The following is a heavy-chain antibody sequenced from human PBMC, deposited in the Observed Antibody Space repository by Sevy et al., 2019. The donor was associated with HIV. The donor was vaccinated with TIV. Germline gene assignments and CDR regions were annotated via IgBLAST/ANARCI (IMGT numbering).Heavy chain of an antibody. CDR3: ARDYYGSGSYYEFVY. Sequence: SETLSLTCTVSGFSISSDYYWGWIRQPPGKGLEWIGGIYDGGSTYYNPSLKSRVTISIDTSKNQFSLKLSSLTAADTAVYYCARDYYGSGSYYEFVYWGQGTLVTVSS. V-gene: IGHV4-38-2*02. CDR2: IYDGGST. J-gene: IGHJ4*02. CDR1: GFSISSDYY. D-gene: IGHD3-10*01.